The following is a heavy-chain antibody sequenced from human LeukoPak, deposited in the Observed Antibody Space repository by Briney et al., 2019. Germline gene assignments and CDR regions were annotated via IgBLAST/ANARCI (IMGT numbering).Heavy chain of an antibody. D-gene: IGHD3-10*01. Sequence: GGSLRLSCAASGFTLSGYWMSWVRQAPGKGLEWVANIKEDGSEKYYVDSVKGRFTISRDNAKNSLYLHMNSLTAEDTAMYYCARDWVAGVPFDAFDIWGQGTMVSVSS. CDR1: GFTLSGYW. J-gene: IGHJ3*02. CDR2: IKEDGSEK. V-gene: IGHV3-7*03. CDR3: ARDWVAGVPFDAFDI.